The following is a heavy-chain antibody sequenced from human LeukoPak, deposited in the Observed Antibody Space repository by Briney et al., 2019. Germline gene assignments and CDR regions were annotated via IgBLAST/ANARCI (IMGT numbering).Heavy chain of an antibody. CDR2: IDHGGVT. CDR1: GASIDFESYY. V-gene: IGHV4-61*02. D-gene: IGHD1-26*01. Sequence: PSETLSLTCTVSGASIDFESYYWSWVRQSAGKGLEWIGRIDHGGVTNYNPSLQSRVTISLDTSQKQFSLKLNSVTAADTAVYYCARGHDYYSEYFQHWGQGTLDSVSS. J-gene: IGHJ1*01. CDR3: ARGHDYYSEYFQH.